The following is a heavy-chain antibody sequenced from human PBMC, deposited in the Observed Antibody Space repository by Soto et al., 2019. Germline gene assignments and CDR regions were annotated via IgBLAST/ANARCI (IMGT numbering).Heavy chain of an antibody. CDR3: ARDPSLGSNWYYYFDL. D-gene: IGHD6-13*01. V-gene: IGHV3-48*02. CDR2: ISSSSVKI. Sequence: WGALGLFFVASLFTPHGFAMKWGRQGSREGLEWVSYISSSSVKIDYADSVKGRFTISRDNAKNSLFLQMNSLRDEDTAVYYCARDPSLGSNWYYYFDLWGQGTPVTVSS. CDR1: LFTPHGFA. J-gene: IGHJ4*02.